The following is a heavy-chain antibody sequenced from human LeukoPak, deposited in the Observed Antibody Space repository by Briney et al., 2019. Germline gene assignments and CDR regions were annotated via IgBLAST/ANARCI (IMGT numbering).Heavy chain of an antibody. CDR2: IYSGGST. J-gene: IGHJ6*02. CDR1: GFTVSSNY. CDR3: ARVGDFWSGYRLYGMDV. D-gene: IGHD3-3*01. V-gene: IGHV3-53*01. Sequence: PGGSLRLSCAASGFTVSSNYMSWVRQAPGRGLEWVSVIYSGGSTYCADSVKGRFTISRDNSKNTLYLQMNSLRAEDTAVYYCARVGDFWSGYRLYGMDVWGQGTTVTVSS.